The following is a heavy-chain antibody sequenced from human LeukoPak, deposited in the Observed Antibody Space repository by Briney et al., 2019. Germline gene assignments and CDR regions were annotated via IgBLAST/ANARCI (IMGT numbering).Heavy chain of an antibody. J-gene: IGHJ6*03. V-gene: IGHV5-51*01. CDR3: ARHISYDSSGYYFYYYYYMDV. CDR2: IYPGDSDT. CDR1: GYTFTSYW. Sequence: GESLKISCEGSGYTFTSYWIAWVRQMPRKGLEWMGIIYPGDSDTRYSPSFQGQVTISADKSISTAYLQWSSLTASDTAMYYCARHISYDSSGYYFYYYYYMDVWGKGTTVTVSS. D-gene: IGHD3-22*01.